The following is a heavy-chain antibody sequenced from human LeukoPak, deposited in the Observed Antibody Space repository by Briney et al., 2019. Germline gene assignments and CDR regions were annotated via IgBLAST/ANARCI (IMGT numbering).Heavy chain of an antibody. V-gene: IGHV3-30*02. CDR3: AKDTVAGFDY. D-gene: IGHD4-23*01. Sequence: GGSLRLSCAASGFTFSSYGMHWVRQAPGKGLEWVAFIRYDGSNKYYADSVKGRIAISRDNSKNTLYLQMNSLRAEDTAVYYCAKDTVAGFDYWGQGTLVTVSS. CDR1: GFTFSSYG. J-gene: IGHJ4*02. CDR2: IRYDGSNK.